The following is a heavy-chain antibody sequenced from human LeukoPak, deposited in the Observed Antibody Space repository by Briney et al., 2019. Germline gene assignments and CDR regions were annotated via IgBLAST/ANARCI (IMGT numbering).Heavy chain of an antibody. J-gene: IGHJ4*02. D-gene: IGHD6-13*01. CDR3: ARGYGDSSSGEDFFDY. CDR1: GYTFTSYD. CDR2: MNPNSGNT. V-gene: IGHV1-8*03. Sequence: ASVKVSCKASGYTFTSYDINWVRQATGQGLEWMGWMNPNSGNTGYAQKFQGRVTITRNTSISTAYMELSSLRSEDTAVYYCARGYGDSSSGEDFFDYWGQGTLVTVSS.